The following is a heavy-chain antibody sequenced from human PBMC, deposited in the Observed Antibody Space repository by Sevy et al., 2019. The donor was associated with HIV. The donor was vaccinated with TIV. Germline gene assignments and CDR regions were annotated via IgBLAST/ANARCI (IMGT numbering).Heavy chain of an antibody. Sequence: ASVKVSCKASGYTFTDYYIHWVRQAPGQGLEWMAWINPNDGVTNYAQRFHGGVTVTRDTSISTAYMELRRLRSDDTAIYYCARLTTMPTSDLYGMDVWGQGTTVTVSS. CDR2: INPNDGVT. J-gene: IGHJ6*02. CDR3: ARLTTMPTSDLYGMDV. D-gene: IGHD1-1*01. V-gene: IGHV1-2*02. CDR1: GYTFTDYY.